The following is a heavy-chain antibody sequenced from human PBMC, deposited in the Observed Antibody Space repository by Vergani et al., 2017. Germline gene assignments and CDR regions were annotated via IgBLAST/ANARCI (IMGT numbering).Heavy chain of an antibody. J-gene: IGHJ4*02. CDR1: GFSFNTYG. Sequence: QVQLVETGGGVVQPGGSLRLYCATSGFSFNTYGAHWVRQAPGKGLEWVAFIGYDGRIKYNVDSVKGRFTISRDTSKKTLSLQMRSLRADDTAVYYCAKEAYSSGFDYWGQGTLVTVSS. V-gene: IGHV3-30*02. D-gene: IGHD6-19*01. CDR3: AKEAYSSGFDY. CDR2: IGYDGRIK.